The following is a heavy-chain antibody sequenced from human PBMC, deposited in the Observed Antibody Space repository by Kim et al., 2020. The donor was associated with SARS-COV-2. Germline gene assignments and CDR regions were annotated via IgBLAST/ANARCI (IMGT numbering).Heavy chain of an antibody. CDR2: IYYSGST. V-gene: IGHV4-39*01. J-gene: IGHJ4*02. D-gene: IGHD1-1*01. CDR1: GGSISSSSYY. Sequence: SETLSLTCTVSGGSISSSSYYWAWIRQPPGRGLEWIGSIYYSGSTYYNPSLKSRVTISVHTSKNQFSLRLSSVTAADTAVYYCASTNQLILRADDWGQGT. CDR3: ASTNQLILRADD.